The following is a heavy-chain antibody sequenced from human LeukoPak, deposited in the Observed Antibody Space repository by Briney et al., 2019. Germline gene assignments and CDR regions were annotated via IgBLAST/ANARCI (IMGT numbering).Heavy chain of an antibody. CDR1: GGSISSSSYY. CDR3: ARSGYSYGSDY. CDR2: TYYSGST. V-gene: IGHV4-39*01. D-gene: IGHD5-18*01. J-gene: IGHJ4*02. Sequence: PSETLSLTCTVSGGSISSSSYYWGWIRQPPGKGLEWIGSTYYSGSTYYNPSLKSRVTISVDTSKNQFSLKLSSVTAADTAVYYCARSGYSYGSDYWGQGTLVTVSS.